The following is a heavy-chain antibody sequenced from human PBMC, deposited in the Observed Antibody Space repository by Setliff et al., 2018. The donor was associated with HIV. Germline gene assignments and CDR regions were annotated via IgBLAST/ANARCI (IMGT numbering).Heavy chain of an antibody. V-gene: IGHV4-34*01. Sequence: SETLSLTCAVYGGSFSGSSWSWVRQSPDNHLEFIGEINYGGGTNYNPSLNGRATVSLDKSKMQVSLRLTSVTAADTAVYYCARRTYYDSAGYWDYWYFDLWGRGTLVTVSS. D-gene: IGHD3-22*01. J-gene: IGHJ2*01. CDR3: ARRTYYDSAGYWDYWYFDL. CDR1: GGSFSGSS. CDR2: INYGGGT.